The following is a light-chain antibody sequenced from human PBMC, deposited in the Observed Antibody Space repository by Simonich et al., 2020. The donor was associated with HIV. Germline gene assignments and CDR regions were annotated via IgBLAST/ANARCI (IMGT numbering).Light chain of an antibody. J-gene: IGLJ3*02. CDR2: AVS. Sequence: QSALTQPASVSGFPGQSIPISCTRTSSDVGGYNYGSWYQQHPGEAPNLMIYAVSKWPSGCPDRFSGSKAGNTASLTVSGLQAEDEADYYCSSYAGSNNLVFGGGTKLTVL. CDR1: SSDVGGYNY. V-gene: IGLV2-8*01. CDR3: SSYAGSNNLV.